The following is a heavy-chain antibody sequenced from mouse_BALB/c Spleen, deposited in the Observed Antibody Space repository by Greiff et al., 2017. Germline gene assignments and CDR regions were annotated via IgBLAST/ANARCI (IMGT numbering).Heavy chain of an antibody. J-gene: IGHJ3*01. V-gene: IGHV6-6*02. CDR3: TRQDYGNAY. CDR2: IRLKSNNYAT. Sequence: EVMLVESGGGLVQPRGSMKLSCVASGFTFSNYWMNWVRQSPEKGLEWVAEIRLKSNNYATHYAESVKGRFTISRDDSKSSVYLQMNNLRAEDTGIYYCTRQDYGNAYWGQGTLVTVSA. D-gene: IGHD1-1*01. CDR1: GFTFSNYW.